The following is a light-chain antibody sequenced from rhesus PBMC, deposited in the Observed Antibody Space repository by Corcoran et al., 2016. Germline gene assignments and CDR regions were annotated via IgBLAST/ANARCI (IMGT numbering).Light chain of an antibody. CDR1: QSLLDSEDGNTY. CDR2: EVS. Sequence: DIVMTQTPLSLPVTPGEPASISCRSSQSLLDSEDGNTYLDWYLQKPGQSPPLLIYEVSTRACGAPYRFSGSGSDTDFTLKISRVEAEDVGVYYCMQALEFPLTFGGGTKVEIK. V-gene: IGKV2-104*02. J-gene: IGKJ4*01. CDR3: MQALEFPLT.